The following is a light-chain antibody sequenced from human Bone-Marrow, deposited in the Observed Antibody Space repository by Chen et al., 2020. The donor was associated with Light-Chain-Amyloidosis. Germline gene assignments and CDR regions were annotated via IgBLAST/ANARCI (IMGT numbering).Light chain of an antibody. CDR1: DLPTKY. Sequence: SYELTQPPSFSVSPAQTSRLTCSGDDLPTKYAYWYQQKPGQAPVLVIHRDTERPSGISERFSGSSEGTTATLTISGVQAEDEADYHCQSADSSGTDEVIFGGGTKLTV. CDR2: RDT. J-gene: IGLJ2*01. CDR3: QSADSSGTDEVI. V-gene: IGLV3-25*03.